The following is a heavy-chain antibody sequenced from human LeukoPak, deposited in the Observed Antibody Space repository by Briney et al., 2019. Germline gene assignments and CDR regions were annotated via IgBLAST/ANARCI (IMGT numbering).Heavy chain of an antibody. V-gene: IGHV3-53*01. Sequence: PGGSLRLSCAASGFTFSSNYMSWVRQAPGKGLECVSVIYSGGSTYYADSVKGRFTISRDNSKNTLYLQMNSLRAEDTAVYYCARYPSDQYYFDYWGQGTLVTVSS. J-gene: IGHJ4*02. CDR3: ARYPSDQYYFDY. CDR1: GFTFSSNY. CDR2: IYSGGST.